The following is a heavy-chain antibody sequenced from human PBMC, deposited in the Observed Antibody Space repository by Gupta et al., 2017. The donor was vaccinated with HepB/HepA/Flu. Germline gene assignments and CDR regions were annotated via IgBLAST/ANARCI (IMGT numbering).Heavy chain of an antibody. Sequence: EVQLVESGGGLVQPGGSLRLSCAASGFTFSSYWMSWVRQAPGKGLEWVANIKQDGSEKYYVESVKGRVTISRDNAKNSLYRQMNSLRAEETAVYYCARDNIMYDCWSGPNWFDPGGQGTLVTVSS. CDR2: IKQDGSEK. CDR3: ARDNIMYDCWSGPNWFDP. CDR1: GFTFSSYW. V-gene: IGHV3-7*01. D-gene: IGHD3-3*01. J-gene: IGHJ5*02.